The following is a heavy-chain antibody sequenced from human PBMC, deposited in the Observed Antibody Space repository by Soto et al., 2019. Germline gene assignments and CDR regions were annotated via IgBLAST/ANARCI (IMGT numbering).Heavy chain of an antibody. J-gene: IGHJ4*02. CDR1: GFSFSNYG. CDR3: ARDREFVRSSPYFYF. D-gene: IGHD3-10*01. V-gene: IGHV3-33*01. Sequence: QVQLLESGGGVVQPGRSLRLSCAVSGFSFSNYGIHWVRQAPGKGLEWVAVIWNDGNNRRYADSVRGRFTISSDNSKNTVSLQMDSLRVEDTAIYYCARDREFVRSSPYFYFWGQGTLVTVSS. CDR2: IWNDGNNR.